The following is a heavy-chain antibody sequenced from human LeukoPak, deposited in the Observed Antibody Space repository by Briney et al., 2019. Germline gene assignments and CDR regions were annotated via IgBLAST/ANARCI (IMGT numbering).Heavy chain of an antibody. D-gene: IGHD3-10*01. CDR2: IKQDGSEK. CDR3: ARDRGIPRASYYYGMDV. CDR1: GFTFSSYW. V-gene: IGHV3-7*03. J-gene: IGHJ6*02. Sequence: GGSLRLSCAASGFTFSSYWMSWVRQAPGKGLEWVANIKQDGSEKYYVDSVKGRFTISRDNAKNSLYLQMNSLRAEDTAVYYCARDRGIPRASYYYGMDVWGQGTTVIVSS.